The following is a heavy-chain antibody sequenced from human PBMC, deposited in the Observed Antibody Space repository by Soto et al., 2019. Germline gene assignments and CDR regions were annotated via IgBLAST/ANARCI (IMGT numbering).Heavy chain of an antibody. J-gene: IGHJ4*02. CDR3: ARATIAYDSSGYYHFDY. Sequence: PSETLSLTCTVSGGSTSSGGYYWSWIRQHPGKGLEWIGYIYYSGSTYYNPSLKSRVTISVDTSKNQFSLKLSSVTAADTAVYYCARATIAYDSSGYYHFDYWGKGTLVTVSS. CDR1: GGSTSSGGYY. CDR2: IYYSGST. V-gene: IGHV4-31*02. D-gene: IGHD3-22*01.